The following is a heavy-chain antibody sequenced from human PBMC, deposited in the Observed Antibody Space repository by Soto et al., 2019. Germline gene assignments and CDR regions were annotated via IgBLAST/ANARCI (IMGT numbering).Heavy chain of an antibody. Sequence: QVQLVESGGGVVQPGRSLRLSCVGSGFSFSSYDMNWVRQAPGTGLEWVALMSYDGSKKYYGDSVRGRVTIPRDNSKKPLYLQMDQLRPEDTAIYYCAKDLKPGSRWSLGGVEHCMDVWGRGTTVSVSS. CDR3: AKDLKPGSRWSLGGVEHCMDV. V-gene: IGHV3-30*18. CDR2: MSYDGSKK. J-gene: IGHJ6*03. D-gene: IGHD3-16*01. CDR1: GFSFSSYD.